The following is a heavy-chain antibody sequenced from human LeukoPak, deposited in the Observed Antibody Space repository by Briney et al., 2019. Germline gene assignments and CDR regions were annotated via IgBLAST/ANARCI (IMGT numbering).Heavy chain of an antibody. Sequence: PGGSLRLSCVASGFTLSNYAMSWVRQAPGKGLEWVSSISGSTRSTCYADSVKGRFTISRDNSKNTLYLQMSSLRAEDTATYYCAKDMNTYHYDSSGYYDDYWGQGTLVTVSS. V-gene: IGHV3-23*01. CDR2: ISGSTRST. D-gene: IGHD3-22*01. CDR1: GFTLSNYA. CDR3: AKDMNTYHYDSSGYYDDY. J-gene: IGHJ4*02.